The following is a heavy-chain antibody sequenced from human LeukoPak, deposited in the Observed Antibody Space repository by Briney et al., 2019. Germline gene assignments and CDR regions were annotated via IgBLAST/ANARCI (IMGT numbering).Heavy chain of an antibody. CDR2: INDDGRNI. V-gene: IGHV3-74*01. CDR3: ARVPGYSGYFYGMDV. D-gene: IGHD5-12*01. Sequence: GGSLRLSCAASGFTFSSDWMHWVRQAPGKGLAWVSRINDDGRNIGYADSVKGRFTISRDNAKNTLYLQMNSLRAEDTAVYYCARVPGYSGYFYGMDVWGQGTTVTVSS. J-gene: IGHJ6*02. CDR1: GFTFSSDW.